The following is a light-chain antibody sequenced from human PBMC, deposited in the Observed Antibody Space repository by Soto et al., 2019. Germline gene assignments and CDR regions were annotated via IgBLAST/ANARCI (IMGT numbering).Light chain of an antibody. CDR3: QQYLSTSLT. J-gene: IGKJ4*01. Sequence: DIQMTQSPSTLSASIGDRVTITCRASQTIFDRLAWYQQKPGKPPKVLIYDASTLESGVPSRFSGSGSRTEITLTISSLQPDDFAAYWCQQYLSTSLTFGGGTKMEI. CDR2: DAS. V-gene: IGKV1-5*01. CDR1: QTIFDR.